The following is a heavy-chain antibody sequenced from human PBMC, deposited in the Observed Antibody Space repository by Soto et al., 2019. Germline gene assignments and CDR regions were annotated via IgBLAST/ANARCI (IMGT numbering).Heavy chain of an antibody. CDR2: IWYDGSNK. V-gene: IGHV3-33*01. Sequence: GGSLRLSCAASGFTFSSYGMHWVRQAPGKGLEWVAVIWYDGSNKYYADSVKGRFTISRDNSKNTLYLQMNSLRAEDTAVYYCARDGYSSSWYQENYYYYYGMDVWGQGTTVTVSS. J-gene: IGHJ6*02. D-gene: IGHD6-13*01. CDR3: ARDGYSSSWYQENYYYYYGMDV. CDR1: GFTFSSYG.